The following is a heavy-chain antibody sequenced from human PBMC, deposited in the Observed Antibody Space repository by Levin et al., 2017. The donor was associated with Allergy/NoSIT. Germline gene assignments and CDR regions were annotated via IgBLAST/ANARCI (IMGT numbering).Heavy chain of an antibody. V-gene: IGHV3-21*01. Sequence: LSLTCAASGFTFSSYSMNWVRQAPGKGLEWVSSISSSSSYIYYADSVKGRFTISRDNAKNSLYLQMNSLRAEDTAVYYCARDIETYYYGSGTLAPTVDYWGQGTLVTVSS. J-gene: IGHJ4*02. D-gene: IGHD3-10*01. CDR3: ARDIETYYYGSGTLAPTVDY. CDR2: ISSSSSYI. CDR1: GFTFSSYS.